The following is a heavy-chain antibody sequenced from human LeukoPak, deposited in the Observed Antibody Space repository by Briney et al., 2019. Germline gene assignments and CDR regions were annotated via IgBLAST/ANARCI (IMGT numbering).Heavy chain of an antibody. Sequence: GGSLRLSCAASGFTFSSYGMHWVRQAPGKGLEWVAVISRDGSNKYYADSVKGRFTISRDNSKNTLYLQMNSLRAEDTAVYYCFAGYYDSSGSYFDYWGQGTLVTVSS. CDR1: GFTFSSYG. CDR2: ISRDGSNK. CDR3: FAGYYDSSGSYFDY. J-gene: IGHJ4*02. D-gene: IGHD3-22*01. V-gene: IGHV3-30*03.